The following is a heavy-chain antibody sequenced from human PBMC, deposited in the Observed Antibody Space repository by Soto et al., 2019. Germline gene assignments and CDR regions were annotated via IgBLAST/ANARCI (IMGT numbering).Heavy chain of an antibody. Sequence: SLKVSCKASGGTFSSYAISWVRQAPGQGLEWMGGIIPIFGTANYAQKFQGRVTITADKSTSTAYMELSSLRSEDTAVYYCVRGGGGGLFDPWGQGTMVTVSS. CDR1: GGTFSSYA. CDR2: IIPIFGTA. V-gene: IGHV1-69*06. CDR3: VRGGGGGLFDP. J-gene: IGHJ5*02. D-gene: IGHD2-15*01.